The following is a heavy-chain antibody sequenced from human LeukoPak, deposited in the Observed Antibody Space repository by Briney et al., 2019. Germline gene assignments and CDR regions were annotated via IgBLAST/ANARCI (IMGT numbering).Heavy chain of an antibody. Sequence: PSETLSLTCTVSGGSIRSYYWSWIRQPPGKGLECIGYIYYIGSTNYNPFLKSRVTISLDTSKSQFSLKLTSVTPADTAVYYCARGGIVGSRTNWFDPWGQGILVTVSS. J-gene: IGHJ5*02. CDR3: ARGGIVGSRTNWFDP. CDR2: IYYIGST. V-gene: IGHV4-59*01. D-gene: IGHD1-26*01. CDR1: GGSIRSYY.